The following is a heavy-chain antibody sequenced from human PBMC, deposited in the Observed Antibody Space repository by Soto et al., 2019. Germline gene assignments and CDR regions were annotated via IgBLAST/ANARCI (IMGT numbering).Heavy chain of an antibody. D-gene: IGHD3-3*01. CDR3: TSYYDFWSGYYAFDY. V-gene: IGHV3-15*07. J-gene: IGHJ4*02. CDR2: IKSKTDGGTT. Sequence: EVHLVESGGGLVKPGGSLRLSCAASGFTFSNAWMNWVLQAPGKGLEWVGRIKSKTDGGTTDYAAPVKGRFTISRDDSKNTLYLQMNSLKAEATAVYYCTSYYDFWSGYYAFDYWGQGTLVTVSS. CDR1: GFTFSNAW.